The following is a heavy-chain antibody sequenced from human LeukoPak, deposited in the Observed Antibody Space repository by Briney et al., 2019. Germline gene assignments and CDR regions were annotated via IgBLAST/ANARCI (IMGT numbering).Heavy chain of an antibody. CDR3: ARQQWLPHYYYYMDV. Sequence: SETLSLTCTVSGGSISSYYWSWIRQPPGKGLEWIGYIYTSGSTNYNPSLKSRVTISVDTSKNQFSLKLSSVTAADTAVYYYARQQWLPHYYYYMDVWGKGTTVTVSS. V-gene: IGHV4-4*09. CDR2: IYTSGST. D-gene: IGHD6-19*01. CDR1: GGSISSYY. J-gene: IGHJ6*03.